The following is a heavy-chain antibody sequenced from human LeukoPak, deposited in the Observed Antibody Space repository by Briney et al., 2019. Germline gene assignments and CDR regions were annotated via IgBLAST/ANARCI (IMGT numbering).Heavy chain of an antibody. D-gene: IGHD6-19*01. CDR3: AKDWAFGYSSGWYPAY. CDR1: GFTFDDYA. CDR2: ISGDGGST. J-gene: IGHJ4*02. V-gene: IGHV3-43*02. Sequence: GGSLRLSCAASGFTFDDYAMHWVRQAPGKGLEWVSLISGDGGSTYYADSVRGRFTISRDNSKNSLYLHMNSLRTEDTALYYCAKDWAFGYSSGWYPAYWGQGTLVTVSS.